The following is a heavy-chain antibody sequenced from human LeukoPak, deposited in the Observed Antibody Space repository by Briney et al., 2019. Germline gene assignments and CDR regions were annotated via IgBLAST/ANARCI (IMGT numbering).Heavy chain of an antibody. CDR1: GYSFTSYW. D-gene: IGHD6-13*01. V-gene: IGHV5-10-1*01. Sequence: GESLNISCKGSGYSFTSYWISWVRQMPGKGLEWMGRIDPSDSYTNYSPSFQGHVTISADKSISTAYLQWSSLKASDTAMYYCARHEGHSSSWYYNWGQGTLVTVSS. J-gene: IGHJ4*02. CDR3: ARHEGHSSSWYYN. CDR2: IDPSDSYT.